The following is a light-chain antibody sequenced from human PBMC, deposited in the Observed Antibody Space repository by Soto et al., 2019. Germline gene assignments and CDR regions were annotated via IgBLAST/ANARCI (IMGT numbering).Light chain of an antibody. Sequence: QSALIQPRSVSGSPGQSVTISCTGTSSDVGVYKYVSWYRQHPGKAPKLMIYDVITRPSGVPDRFSGSKSGNTASLTISGLQAEDEADYYCCSYAGDYTFVFGSGTKLIVL. CDR1: SSDVGVYKY. V-gene: IGLV2-11*01. CDR3: CSYAGDYTFV. CDR2: DVI. J-gene: IGLJ1*01.